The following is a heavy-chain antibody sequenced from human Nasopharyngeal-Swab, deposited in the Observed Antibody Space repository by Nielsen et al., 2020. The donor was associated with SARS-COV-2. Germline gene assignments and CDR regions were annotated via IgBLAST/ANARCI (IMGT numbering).Heavy chain of an antibody. D-gene: IGHD2/OR15-2a*01. J-gene: IGHJ5*02. V-gene: IGHV4-34*01. CDR3: ARGTIVRNWFDP. CDR2: INDRGSG. CDR1: GGTLNGFH. Sequence: SETLSLTCVVFGGTLNGFHWKWIRQTPGKGLEWIGEINDRGSGNYNPSLKSRVTISVDTSKNQFSLKLSSVTAADTAVYYCARGTIVRNWFDPWGQGTLVTVSS.